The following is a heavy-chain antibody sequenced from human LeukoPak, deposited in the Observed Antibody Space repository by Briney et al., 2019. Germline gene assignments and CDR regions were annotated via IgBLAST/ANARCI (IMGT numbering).Heavy chain of an antibody. CDR3: AKATSGSYSF. CDR2: ISGSGGST. Sequence: PGGSLRLSCAASGFTFDDYGMSWVRQAPGKGLEWVSAISGSGGSTYYADSVKGRFTISRDNSKNTLYLQMNSLRAEDTAVYYCAKATSGSYSFWGQGTLVTVSS. V-gene: IGHV3-23*01. CDR1: GFTFDDYG. J-gene: IGHJ1*01. D-gene: IGHD1-26*01.